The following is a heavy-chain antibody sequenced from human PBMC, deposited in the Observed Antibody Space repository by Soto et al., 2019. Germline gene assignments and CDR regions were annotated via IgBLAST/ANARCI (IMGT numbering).Heavy chain of an antibody. D-gene: IGHD5-12*01. CDR1: GGSISSYY. V-gene: IGHV4-59*01. Sequence: PSETLSLTCTVSGGSISSYYWSWIRQPPGKGLEWIGYIYYSGSSNYNPSLKGRVTMSVDTSKNQFSLKLSSVTAADTAVYYCARNTIVAKDYYYMDVRGKRTTVTVSS. J-gene: IGHJ6*03. CDR3: ARNTIVAKDYYYMDV. CDR2: IYYSGSS.